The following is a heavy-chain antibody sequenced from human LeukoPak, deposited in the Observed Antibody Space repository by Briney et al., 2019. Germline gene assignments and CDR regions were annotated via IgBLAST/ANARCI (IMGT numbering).Heavy chain of an antibody. Sequence: PGGSLRLSCAASGFTFSNAWMSWVRQAPGKGLEWVGRIKSKTDGGTTDYAAPVKGRFTISRDDSKNTVYLQMNSLRAEDTAVYSCAKYTSGTSYRGLDQWGHGTLVTVSS. CDR1: GFTFSNAW. CDR3: AKYTSGTSYRGLDQ. D-gene: IGHD3-10*01. CDR2: IKSKTDGGTT. J-gene: IGHJ4*01. V-gene: IGHV3-15*01.